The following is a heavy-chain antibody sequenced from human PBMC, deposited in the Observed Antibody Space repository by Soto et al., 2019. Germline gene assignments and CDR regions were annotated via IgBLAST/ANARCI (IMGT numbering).Heavy chain of an antibody. CDR1: GFTFSSYA. J-gene: IGHJ4*02. CDR2: ISYDGSNK. Sequence: QVQLVESGGGVVQPGRSLRLSCAASGFTFSSYAMHWVRQAPGKGLEWVAVISYDGSNKYYADSVKGRFTISRDNSKNTLYLQMNSLRAEDTAVYYCAREGNDYGDGIDYWGQGTLVTVS. D-gene: IGHD4-17*01. CDR3: AREGNDYGDGIDY. V-gene: IGHV3-30-3*01.